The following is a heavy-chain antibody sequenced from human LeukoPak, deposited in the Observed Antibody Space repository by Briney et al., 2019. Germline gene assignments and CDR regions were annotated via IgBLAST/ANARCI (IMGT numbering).Heavy chain of an antibody. J-gene: IGHJ4*02. CDR2: IYPGDSDT. Sequence: GESLKISGKGSGYSFTSYWIGWVGQLPGKGLEWMGIIYPGDSDTRYSPSFQGQVTISADKSISTAYLQWSSLKASDTAMYYCARSDYYGSGSYYLFDYWGQGTLVTVSS. D-gene: IGHD3-10*01. CDR1: GYSFTSYW. V-gene: IGHV5-51*01. CDR3: ARSDYYGSGSYYLFDY.